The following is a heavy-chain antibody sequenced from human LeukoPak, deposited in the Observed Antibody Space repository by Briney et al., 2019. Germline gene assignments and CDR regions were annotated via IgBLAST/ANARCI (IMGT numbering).Heavy chain of an antibody. CDR1: GGSISSGSYY. D-gene: IGHD3-22*01. J-gene: IGHJ4*02. CDR2: IYYSGST. V-gene: IGHV4-39*07. CDR3: ARVTHYDSSGYYGFDY. Sequence: PSETLSLTCTVSGGSISSGSYYWGWIRQPPGKGLEWIGSIYYSGSTYYNPSLKSRVTISVDTSKNQFSLKLSSVTAADTAVYYCARVTHYDSSGYYGFDYWGQGTLVTVSS.